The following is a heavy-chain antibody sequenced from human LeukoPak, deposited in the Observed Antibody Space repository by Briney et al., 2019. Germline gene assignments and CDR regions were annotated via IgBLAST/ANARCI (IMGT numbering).Heavy chain of an antibody. Sequence: SETLSLTCTVSGGSISSSSYYWGWIRQPPGKGLEWIGSIYYSGSTYYNPSLKSRVTISVDTSKNQFSLKLSSVTAADTAVYYCARHVMDRYSSSWSPEDIDYWGQGTLVTVSS. D-gene: IGHD6-13*01. V-gene: IGHV4-39*01. J-gene: IGHJ4*02. CDR3: ARHVMDRYSSSWSPEDIDY. CDR2: IYYSGST. CDR1: GGSISSSSYY.